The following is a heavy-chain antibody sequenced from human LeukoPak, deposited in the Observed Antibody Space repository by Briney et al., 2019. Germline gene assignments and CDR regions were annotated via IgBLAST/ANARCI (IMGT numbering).Heavy chain of an antibody. CDR1: GGTFSSYA. CDR2: IIPIFGTA. J-gene: IGHJ4*02. D-gene: IGHD5-18*01. CDR3: ARDLSGITGYTYGRGIDY. Sequence: SVKVSCKASGGTFSSYAISWVRQAPGQGLEWMGGIIPIFGTANYAQKFQGRVTITADESTSTAYMELSSLRSEDTAVYYCARDLSGITGYTYGRGIDYWGQGTLVTVSS. V-gene: IGHV1-69*13.